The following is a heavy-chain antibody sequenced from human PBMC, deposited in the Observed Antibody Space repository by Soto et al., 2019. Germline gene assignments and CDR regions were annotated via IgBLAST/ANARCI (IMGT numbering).Heavy chain of an antibody. CDR3: AQDVVVGATAGLVDYYYFYGMDV. CDR2: ISYDGSNK. D-gene: IGHD1-26*01. V-gene: IGHV3-30*18. Sequence: QVQLVESGGGVVQPGRSLRLSCAASGFTFSSYGMHWVRQAPGKGLEWVAVISYDGSNKYYADSVKGRFTISRDNSKNTLYLQMTRRRAEDTAVYYCAQDVVVGATAGLVDYYYFYGMDVWGQGTTVTVSS. J-gene: IGHJ6*02. CDR1: GFTFSSYG.